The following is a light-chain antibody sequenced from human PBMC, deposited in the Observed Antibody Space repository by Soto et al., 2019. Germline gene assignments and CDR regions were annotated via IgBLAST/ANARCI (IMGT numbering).Light chain of an antibody. J-gene: IGLJ1*01. CDR3: QSYDSSPPNDV. CDR2: GNS. CDR1: SSNIGAGYD. Sequence: QSVLTQPPSVSGAPGQRVTISCTGSSSNIGAGYDVHWYQQLPGTAPKLLIYGNSNRPSGVPDRFSGSKSGTSASLAITGLQAEDEADYYCQSYDSSPPNDVFGTGTKLTVL. V-gene: IGLV1-40*01.